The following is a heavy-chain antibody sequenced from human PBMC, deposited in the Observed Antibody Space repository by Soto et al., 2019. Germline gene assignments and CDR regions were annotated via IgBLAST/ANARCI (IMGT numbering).Heavy chain of an antibody. CDR2: IYYSGST. CDR3: ARSGGSLDY. Sequence: SETLSLTCTVSGGSISSYYWSWIRQPPGKGLEWIGYIYYSGSTNYNPSLKSRVTISVDTSKNQFSLRLNSVTAADTAVYYCARSGGSLDYWGKGTLVTVSS. V-gene: IGHV4-59*01. J-gene: IGHJ4*02. CDR1: GGSISSYY. D-gene: IGHD2-15*01.